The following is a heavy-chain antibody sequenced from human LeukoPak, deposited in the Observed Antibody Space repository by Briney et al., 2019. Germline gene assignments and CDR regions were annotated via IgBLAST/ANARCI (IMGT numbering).Heavy chain of an antibody. CDR1: GYSFTSYW. J-gene: IGHJ3*02. V-gene: IGHV5-51*01. CDR2: IYPGDSDT. Sequence: GESLKISCKGSGYSFTSYWIGWVRQMPGKGLEWMGIIYPGDSDTRYSPSFQGQVTISADKSISTAYLQWSSLKASDTAMYYCARRSDHTLVPGARPDAFDIWGHGTMVTVSS. D-gene: IGHD3-10*01. CDR3: ARRSDHTLVPGARPDAFDI.